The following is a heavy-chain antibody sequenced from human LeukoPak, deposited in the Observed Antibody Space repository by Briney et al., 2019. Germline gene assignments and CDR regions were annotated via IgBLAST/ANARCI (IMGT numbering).Heavy chain of an antibody. Sequence: SETLSLTCTVSGGSISSGSYYWSWIRQPAGKGLEWIGRIYTSGSTNYNPSLKSRVTISVDTSKNQFSLKLSSVTAADTAVYYCARVGYSGSYWERLPFDYWGQGTLVTVSS. CDR3: ARVGYSGSYWERLPFDY. CDR2: IYTSGST. J-gene: IGHJ4*02. CDR1: GGSISSGSYY. V-gene: IGHV4-61*02. D-gene: IGHD1-26*01.